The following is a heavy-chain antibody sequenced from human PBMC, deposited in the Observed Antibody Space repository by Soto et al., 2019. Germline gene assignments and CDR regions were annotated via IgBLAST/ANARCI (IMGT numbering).Heavy chain of an antibody. J-gene: IGHJ6*02. D-gene: IGHD6-6*01. CDR1: GFTFSSYA. CDR2: ISYDGSNK. V-gene: IGHV3-30-3*01. CDR3: ARSEGGSSQMYYYYYYGMDV. Sequence: GGSLRLSCGASGFTFSSYAMHWVRQAPGKGLEWVAVISYDGSNKYYADSVKGRFTISRDNSKNTLYLQMNSLRAEDTAVYYCARSEGGSSQMYYYYYYGMDVWGQGTTVTVSS.